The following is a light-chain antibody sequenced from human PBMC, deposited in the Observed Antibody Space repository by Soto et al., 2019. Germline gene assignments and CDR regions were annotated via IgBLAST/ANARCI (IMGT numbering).Light chain of an antibody. Sequence: DLQMTQSPSSLSASVGARVSITCQASQDIRTSLSWFQHKPGRAPNLLIYGASYLETGVPSRFRGGGSGTNFTFTITSLQPEDIATYYCQHYNNLPPFTFGPGTIVDIK. J-gene: IGKJ3*01. V-gene: IGKV1-33*01. CDR2: GAS. CDR3: QHYNNLPPFT. CDR1: QDIRTS.